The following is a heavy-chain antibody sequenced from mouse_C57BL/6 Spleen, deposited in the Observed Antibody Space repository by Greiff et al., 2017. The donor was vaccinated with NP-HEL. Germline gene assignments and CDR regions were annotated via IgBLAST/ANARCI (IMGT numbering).Heavy chain of an antibody. V-gene: IGHV5-15*01. D-gene: IGHD1-1*01. CDR2: ISNLAYSI. CDR1: GFTFSDYG. CDR3: ARQTVVENYYAMDY. J-gene: IGHJ4*01. Sequence: DVKLVESGGGLVQPGGSLKLSCAASGFTFSDYGMAWVRQAPRKGPEWVAFISNLAYSIYYADTVTGRFTISRENAKNTLYLEMSSLRSEDTAMYYCARQTVVENYYAMDYWGQGTSVTVSS.